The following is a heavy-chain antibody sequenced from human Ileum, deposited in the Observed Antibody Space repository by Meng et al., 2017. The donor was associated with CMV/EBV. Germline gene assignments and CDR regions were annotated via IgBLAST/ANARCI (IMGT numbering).Heavy chain of an antibody. CDR2: IYYSGST. D-gene: IGHD2-15*01. CDR3: ARGLGYCSGGTCSPLDY. V-gene: IGHV4-31*02. Sequence: FSSSGGYYWSWLRQHPGKGLEWIGSIYYSGSTYYNPSLMSRGTISVDTSKNQFSLKLSSVTAADTAVYYCARGLGYCSGGTCSPLDYWGQGTLVTVSS. J-gene: IGHJ4*02. CDR1: FSSSGGYY.